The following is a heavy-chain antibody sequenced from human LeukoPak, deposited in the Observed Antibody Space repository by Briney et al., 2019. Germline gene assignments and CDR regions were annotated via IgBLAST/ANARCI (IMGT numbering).Heavy chain of an antibody. CDR3: ARASGSSWYERRLHAYYYYMDV. J-gene: IGHJ6*03. V-gene: IGHV4-39*07. Sequence: NPSETLSLICTVSGGSIISTTYYWGWIRQPPGEGLEWIGSIDYSGSTYYNPSLKSRVTISVDTSKKQFSLNLSSVTAADTAVYSCARASGSSWYERRLHAYYYYMDVWGKGTTVTVSS. CDR2: IDYSGST. CDR1: GGSIISTTYY. D-gene: IGHD6-13*01.